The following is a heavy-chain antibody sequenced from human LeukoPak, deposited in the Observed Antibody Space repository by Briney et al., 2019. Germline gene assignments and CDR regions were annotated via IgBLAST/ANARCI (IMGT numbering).Heavy chain of an antibody. D-gene: IGHD3-3*01. CDR1: GYTFSSGYY. CDR2: INPNNGDT. CDR3: ARAAYYNSWSGFYYSPHFDY. V-gene: IGHV1-2*02. J-gene: IGHJ4*02. Sequence: ASVKVSCKASGYTFSSGYYLHWVRQAPGQGLEWMGWINPNNGDTNYAQKFQGRVTMTRDTSISTAYMELSRLRSDDAAVYFCARAAYYNSWSGFYYSPHFDYWGQGTLVTVSS.